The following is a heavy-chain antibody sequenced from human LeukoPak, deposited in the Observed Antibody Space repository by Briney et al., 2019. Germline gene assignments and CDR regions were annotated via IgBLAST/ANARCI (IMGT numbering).Heavy chain of an antibody. Sequence: SETLSLTCTVSGGSISSYYWSWIRQPAGKGLEWIGRIYTSGSTNYNPSLKSRVTMSVDTSKNQFSLKLSPVTAADTAVYYCARSHPPGDRIDYWGQGTLVTVSS. J-gene: IGHJ4*02. CDR3: ARSHPPGDRIDY. CDR2: IYTSGST. CDR1: GGSISSYY. V-gene: IGHV4-4*07. D-gene: IGHD3-16*01.